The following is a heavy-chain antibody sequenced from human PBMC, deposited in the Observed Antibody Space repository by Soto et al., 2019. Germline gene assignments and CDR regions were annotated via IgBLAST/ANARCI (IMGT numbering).Heavy chain of an antibody. J-gene: IGHJ4*02. D-gene: IGHD2-15*01. Sequence: SETLSLTCPVSGVSISSGDYYWSWIRQPPGKGLEWIGYIYYSGSTYYNPSLKSRVTISVDTSKNQFSLKLSSVTAADTAVYYCARARGARYFDYWGQGTLVTVSS. CDR1: GVSISSGDYY. CDR3: ARARGARYFDY. V-gene: IGHV4-30-4*01. CDR2: IYYSGST.